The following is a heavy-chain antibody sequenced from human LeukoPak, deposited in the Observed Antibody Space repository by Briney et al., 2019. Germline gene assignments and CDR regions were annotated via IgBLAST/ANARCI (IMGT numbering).Heavy chain of an antibody. D-gene: IGHD6-6*01. CDR1: GYTFTSYD. Sequence: GASVTVSCKASGYTFTSYDINWVRQATGQGLEWMGWMNPNSGNTGYAQKFQGRVTMTRNTSISTAYMELSSLRSEDTAVYYCARGLKSSSSLVYGMDVWGQGTTVTVSS. J-gene: IGHJ6*02. V-gene: IGHV1-8*01. CDR2: MNPNSGNT. CDR3: ARGLKSSSSLVYGMDV.